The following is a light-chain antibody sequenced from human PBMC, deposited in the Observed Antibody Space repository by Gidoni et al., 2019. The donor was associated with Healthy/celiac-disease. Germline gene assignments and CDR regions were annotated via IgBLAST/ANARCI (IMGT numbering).Light chain of an antibody. CDR3: QPYNNWPLT. CDR1: QSVSRN. V-gene: IGKV3-15*01. CDR2: GES. J-gene: IGKJ2*01. Sequence: EIVMTQYPATLSVSPGERATLSCRASQSVSRNLAWYQQKPGQAPRLRIYGESTRATGIPARFSCSGSGTEFTLTISSLQSEDFAVYYCQPYNNWPLTFGQGTKLEIK.